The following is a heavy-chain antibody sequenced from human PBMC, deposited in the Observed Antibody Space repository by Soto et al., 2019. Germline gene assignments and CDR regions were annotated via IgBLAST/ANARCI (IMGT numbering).Heavy chain of an antibody. CDR2: INHSGST. Sequence: SETLSLTCAVYGGSFSGYYWSWIRQPPGKGLEWIGEINHSGSTNYNPSLKSRVTISVDTSKNQFSLKLSSVTAADTAVYYCARVSVDYDILTGYHNAYYMDVWGKGTTVTVSS. CDR3: ARVSVDYDILTGYHNAYYMDV. D-gene: IGHD3-9*01. V-gene: IGHV4-34*01. J-gene: IGHJ6*03. CDR1: GGSFSGYY.